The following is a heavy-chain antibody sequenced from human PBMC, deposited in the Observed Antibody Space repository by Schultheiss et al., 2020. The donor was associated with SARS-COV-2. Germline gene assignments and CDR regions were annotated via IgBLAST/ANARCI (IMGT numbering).Heavy chain of an antibody. V-gene: IGHV4-34*01. D-gene: IGHD3-3*01. CDR1: GGSFSGYY. J-gene: IGHJ4*02. Sequence: SQTLSLTCAVYGGSFSGYYWSWIRQPPGKGLEWIGEINHSGSTNYNPSLKSRVTISVDTSKNQFSLKLSSVTAADTAVYYCARDFSVSAGASSIDYWGQGTLVTVSS. CDR2: INHSGST. CDR3: ARDFSVSAGASSIDY.